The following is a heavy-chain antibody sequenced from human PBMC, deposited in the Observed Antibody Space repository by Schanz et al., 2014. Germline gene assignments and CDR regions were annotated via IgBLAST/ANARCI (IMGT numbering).Heavy chain of an antibody. CDR1: GYTFTSNG. D-gene: IGHD2-2*01. CDR3: ARVAVCSSTTCQSFDY. V-gene: IGHV1-18*04. CDR2: INTYNGDT. Sequence: QVQLVQSGAEVKEPGASVKVSCKASGYTFTSNGITWVRQAPGQGLEWMGWINTYNGDTAYAQNMQGRVSMTTETAASTAYMELRSLTSDDTAVYYCARVAVCSSTTCQSFDYWGQGTLVTVSS. J-gene: IGHJ4*02.